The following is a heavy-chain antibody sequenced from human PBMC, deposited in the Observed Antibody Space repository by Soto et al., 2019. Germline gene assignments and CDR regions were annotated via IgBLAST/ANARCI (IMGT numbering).Heavy chain of an antibody. CDR2: ISAYNGST. CDR1: GYTFTSYG. CDR3: AREQTNTFYYYYYGMDV. V-gene: IGHV1-18*01. J-gene: IGHJ6*02. D-gene: IGHD2-8*01. Sequence: GASVKVSCKASGYTFTSYGISWVRQAPGQGLEWMGWISAYNGSTNYAQKLQGRVTMTTDTSTSTAYMELRSLRSDDTAVYYCAREQTNTFYYYYYGMDVWGQGTTVTVSS.